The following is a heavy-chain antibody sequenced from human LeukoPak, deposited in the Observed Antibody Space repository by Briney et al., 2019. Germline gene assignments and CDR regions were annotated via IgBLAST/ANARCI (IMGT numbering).Heavy chain of an antibody. CDR3: SRDRAGKGDY. V-gene: IGHV1-18*01. CDR2: ISGYNGNK. CDR1: GYTFTSYG. J-gene: IGHJ4*02. Sequence: AVKLSCMACGYTFTSYGFSWVRQVPGQGLEWMEWISGYNGNKNYAQKQQGRVTMSADANTSTDYMELSSLRSDDTAVYYWSRDRAGKGDYWGQGTLVTVSS. D-gene: IGHD6-13*01.